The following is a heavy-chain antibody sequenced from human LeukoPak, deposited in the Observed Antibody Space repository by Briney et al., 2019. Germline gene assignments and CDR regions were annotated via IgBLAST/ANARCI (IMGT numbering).Heavy chain of an antibody. CDR2: IIPIFGTA. CDR1: GYTFTGDY. V-gene: IGHV1-69*05. D-gene: IGHD5-24*01. CDR3: ARASRDGYGGFDY. Sequence: SVKVSCKASGYTFTGDYMHWVRQAPGQGLEWMGGIIPIFGTANYAQKFQGRVTITTDESTSTAYMELSSLRSEDTAVYYCARASRDGYGGFDYWGQGTLVTVSS. J-gene: IGHJ4*02.